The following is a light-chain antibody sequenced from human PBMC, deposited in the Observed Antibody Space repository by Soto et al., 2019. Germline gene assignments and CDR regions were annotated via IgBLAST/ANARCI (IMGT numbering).Light chain of an antibody. CDR1: QSVAYN. Sequence: EILMTQSPVTLSVSPGESATLSCRASQSVAYNLAWYQQKPGQAPRLLLYGASTKATDIPARFSGSGFGTEFTLTISSLQSEDFAVYYCQQYNDWPPYTFGQGTKLHIK. J-gene: IGKJ2*01. CDR2: GAS. V-gene: IGKV3-15*01. CDR3: QQYNDWPPYT.